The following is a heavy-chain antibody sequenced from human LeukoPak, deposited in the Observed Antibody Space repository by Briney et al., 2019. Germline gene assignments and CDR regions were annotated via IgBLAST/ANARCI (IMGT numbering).Heavy chain of an antibody. CDR1: GYTFTGYY. CDR3: ARDREGYCTNGVCYEGNWFDP. CDR2: INPNSGGT. D-gene: IGHD2-8*01. Sequence: GASVKVSCKASGYTFTGYYMHWVRQAPGQGLERMGWINPNSGGTNYAQKFQGRVTMTRDTSISTAYMELSRLRSDDTAVYYCARDREGYCTNGVCYEGNWFDPWGQGTLVTVSS. V-gene: IGHV1-2*02. J-gene: IGHJ5*02.